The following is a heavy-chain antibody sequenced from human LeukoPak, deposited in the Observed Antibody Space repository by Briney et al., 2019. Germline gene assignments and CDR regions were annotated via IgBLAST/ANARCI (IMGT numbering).Heavy chain of an antibody. V-gene: IGHV4-4*07. CDR2: IYTSGST. Sequence: SETLSLTCTVSGGSISSYYWGWIRQPAGKGLEWIGRIYTSGSTNYNPSLKSRVTISVDTSKNQFSLKLSSVTAADTAVYYCAREDTAMVTIKWGQGTLVTVSS. J-gene: IGHJ4*02. D-gene: IGHD5-18*01. CDR1: GGSISSYY. CDR3: AREDTAMVTIK.